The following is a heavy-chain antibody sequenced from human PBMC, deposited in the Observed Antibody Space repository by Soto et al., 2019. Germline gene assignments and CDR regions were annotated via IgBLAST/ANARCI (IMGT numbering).Heavy chain of an antibody. V-gene: IGHV1-3*01. CDR1: GYTFTSYA. D-gene: IGHD1-7*01. Sequence: ASVRVSGRASGYTFTSYAMHWVRQAPGQRLEWMGWINAGNGNTKYSQKFQGRVTITRDTSASTAYMELSSLRSEDTAVYYCARARLVLNYYYGMDVWGQGTTVTVSS. J-gene: IGHJ6*02. CDR2: INAGNGNT. CDR3: ARARLVLNYYYGMDV.